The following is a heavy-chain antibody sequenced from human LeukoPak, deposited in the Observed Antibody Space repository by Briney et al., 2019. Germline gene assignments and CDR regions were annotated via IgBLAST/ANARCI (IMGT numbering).Heavy chain of an antibody. J-gene: IGHJ6*03. D-gene: IGHD3-10*01. CDR3: AREASGSYYYYMDV. CDR2: IWYDGSHK. Sequence: GGSLRLSCAASGFTFTSYGMHWVRQAPGKGLEWVGMIWYDGSHKKYADSVEARFSISRDTSKNTLYLQMNSLRAEDTAVYYCAREASGSYYYYMDVWGKGTTVTVSS. CDR1: GFTFTSYG. V-gene: IGHV3-33*08.